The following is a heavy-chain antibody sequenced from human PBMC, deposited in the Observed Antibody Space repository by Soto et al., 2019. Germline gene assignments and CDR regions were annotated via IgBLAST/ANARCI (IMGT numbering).Heavy chain of an antibody. CDR2: INPNSGGT. V-gene: IGHV1-2*02. J-gene: IGHJ6*02. CDR3: ARDAFQSSYYYYGMDV. Sequence: ASVKVSCKASGYTFTGYYMHWVRQAPGQGLEWMGWINPNSGGTNYAQKFQGRVTMTRDTSISTAYMELSRLRSDDTAVYYCARDAFQSSYYYYGMDVWGQGTTVTVSS. CDR1: GYTFTGYY.